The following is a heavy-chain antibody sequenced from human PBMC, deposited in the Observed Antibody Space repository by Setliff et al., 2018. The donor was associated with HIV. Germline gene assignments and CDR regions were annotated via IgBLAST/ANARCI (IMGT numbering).Heavy chain of an antibody. Sequence: ASVKVSCKTSGYTFTGYYVHWVRQAPGQGLEWMGRINPNSGGTDYAQKFQGRVTMTTDTSTSTAYMELRSLRSDDTAVYYCARVATTVISLGDYYYYMDVWGKGTLVTVSS. V-gene: IGHV1-2*06. J-gene: IGHJ6*03. CDR1: GYTFTGYY. D-gene: IGHD4-17*01. CDR3: ARVATTVISLGDYYYYMDV. CDR2: INPNSGGT.